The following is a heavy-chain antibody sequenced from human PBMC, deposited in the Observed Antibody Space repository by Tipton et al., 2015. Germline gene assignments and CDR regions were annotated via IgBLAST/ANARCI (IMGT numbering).Heavy chain of an antibody. J-gene: IGHJ6*02. Sequence: GSLRLSCAASGFTVSSNYMNWVRQAPGKGLEWVSLIYGAGRTYYADSVKGRFTISRDNSKNTVSLQMNSLGAEDTAVYYCAKEMVPTMSLRYLAYGMDVWGQGTLVTVSS. V-gene: IGHV3-53*01. D-gene: IGHD4/OR15-4a*01. CDR1: GFTVSSNY. CDR3: AKEMVPTMSLRYLAYGMDV. CDR2: IYGAGRT.